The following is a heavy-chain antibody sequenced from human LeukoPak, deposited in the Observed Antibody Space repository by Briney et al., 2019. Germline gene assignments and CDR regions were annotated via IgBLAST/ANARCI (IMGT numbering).Heavy chain of an antibody. CDR3: ARDQRTGETNYYFDY. CDR2: IYYSGST. CDR1: GGSISSGGYY. Sequence: TSETLSLTCTVSGGSISSGGYYWSWIRQHPGKGLEWIGYIYYSGSTYYNPSLKSRVTISVDTSKNQFSLKLSSVTAADTAVYYCARDQRTGETNYYFDYWGQGTLVTVSS. D-gene: IGHD2-8*02. V-gene: IGHV4-31*03. J-gene: IGHJ4*02.